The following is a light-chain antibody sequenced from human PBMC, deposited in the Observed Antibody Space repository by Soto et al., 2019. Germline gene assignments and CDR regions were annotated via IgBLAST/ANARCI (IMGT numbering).Light chain of an antibody. Sequence: VLTQSPATLSLSPGERATLSCRASQSVSSYLAWYQQKPGQAPRLLIYDTSNRATGVPARFSGSGSGTDFTLTISSLEPEDFAVYYCQQRSNWPRTFGQGTKVDIK. CDR1: QSVSSY. CDR3: QQRSNWPRT. J-gene: IGKJ1*01. V-gene: IGKV3-11*01. CDR2: DTS.